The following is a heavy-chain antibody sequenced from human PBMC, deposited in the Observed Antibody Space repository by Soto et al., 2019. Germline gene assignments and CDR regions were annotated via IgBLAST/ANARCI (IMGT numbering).Heavy chain of an antibody. CDR1: GGTFSSYA. CDR2: IIPIFGTA. Sequence: SVKVSCKASGGTFSSYAISWVRQAPGQGLEWMGGIIPIFGTANYAQKFQGRVTITADESTSTAYMELSSLRSEDTAVYYCAMYYYDSSGYDYWGQGTLVTVSS. J-gene: IGHJ4*02. V-gene: IGHV1-69*13. CDR3: AMYYYDSSGYDY. D-gene: IGHD3-22*01.